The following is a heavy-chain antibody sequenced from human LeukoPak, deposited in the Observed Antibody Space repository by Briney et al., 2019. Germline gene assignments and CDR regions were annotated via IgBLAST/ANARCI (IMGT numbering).Heavy chain of an antibody. CDR3: ARDGYYYGSMEAENWFDP. CDR2: INPSGGST. D-gene: IGHD3-10*01. V-gene: IGHV1-46*01. CDR1: GYTFTSYY. J-gene: IGHJ5*02. Sequence: ASVNVSCKASGYTFTSYYMHWVRQAPGQGLEWMGIINPSGGSTSYAQKFQGRVTMTRDTSTSTVYMELSSLRSEDTAVCYCARDGYYYGSMEAENWFDPWGQGTLVTVSS.